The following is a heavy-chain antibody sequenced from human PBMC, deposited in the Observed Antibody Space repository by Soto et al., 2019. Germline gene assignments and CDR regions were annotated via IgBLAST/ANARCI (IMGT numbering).Heavy chain of an antibody. V-gene: IGHV4-39*01. J-gene: IGHJ4*02. CDR2: IYYSGST. D-gene: IGHD3-22*01. CDR1: GGSISSSSYY. Sequence: QLQLQESGPGLVKPSETLSLTCTVSGGSISSSSYYWGWIRQPPGKGLEWIGSIYYSGSTYYNPSLKSRVTISVDTSKNQFSLKLSSVTAADTAVYYCASPYYYDSSGYLIVVWGQGTLVTVSS. CDR3: ASPYYYDSSGYLIVV.